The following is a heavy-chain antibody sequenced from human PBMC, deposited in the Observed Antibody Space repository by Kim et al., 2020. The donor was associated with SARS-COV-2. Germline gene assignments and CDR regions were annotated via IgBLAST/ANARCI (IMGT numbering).Heavy chain of an antibody. CDR2: IYYSGST. D-gene: IGHD2-8*01. J-gene: IGHJ6*02. CDR1: GGSISSSSYY. Sequence: SETLSLTCTVSGGSISSSSYYWGWIRQPPGKGLEWIGSIYYSGSTYYNPSLKSRVTISVDTSKNQFSLKLSSVTAADTAVYYCARLPPNEDYYYYYGMDVWGQGTTVTVSS. V-gene: IGHV4-39*01. CDR3: ARLPPNEDYYYYYGMDV.